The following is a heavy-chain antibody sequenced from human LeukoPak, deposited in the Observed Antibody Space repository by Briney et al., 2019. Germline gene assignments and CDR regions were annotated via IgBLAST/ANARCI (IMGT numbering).Heavy chain of an antibody. V-gene: IGHV1-8*03. CDR2: RNPNSGNT. J-gene: IGHJ6*03. CDR3: ARGLRIAARPGYYYYYIDV. Sequence: ASVKVSCKASGYTFTSYDINWVRQATGQGLEWMGWRNPNSGNTGYAQKFQGRVTITRNTSISTDYMELSGLRSEDTAVYYCARGLRIAARPGYYYYYIDVWVKGTTVTVSS. CDR1: GYTFTSYD. D-gene: IGHD6-13*01.